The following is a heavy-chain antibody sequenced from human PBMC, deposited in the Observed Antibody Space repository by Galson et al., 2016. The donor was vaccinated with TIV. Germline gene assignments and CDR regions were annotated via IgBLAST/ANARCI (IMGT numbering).Heavy chain of an antibody. V-gene: IGHV1-2*02. Sequence: SVKVSCKASGDTFTGYYVHWVRQAPGQGLEWMGWIDPRSVATNYARKFQGRVTMTRDTSISTAYMELSRPKSDDTAVYYCARARYGDYFDYWGRGTLVTVSS. D-gene: IGHD4-17*01. J-gene: IGHJ4*01. CDR2: IDPRSVAT. CDR1: GDTFTGYY. CDR3: ARARYGDYFDY.